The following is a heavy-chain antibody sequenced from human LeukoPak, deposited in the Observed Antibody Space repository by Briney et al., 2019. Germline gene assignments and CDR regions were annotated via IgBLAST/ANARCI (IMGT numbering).Heavy chain of an antibody. CDR1: GYSFTSYW. V-gene: IGHV5-51*01. J-gene: IGHJ3*02. CDR2: IYPGDSDT. CDR3: ARQVDAYPTVVVPADAFDI. D-gene: IGHD2-2*01. Sequence: GESLKISWKGSGYSFTSYWIGLGRQMPGKGLEWIGIIYPGDSDTRYSQSLQGQVTISADKSIRTAYLQWSSLKASDTAMYYCARQVDAYPTVVVPADAFDIWGQGTMVTVSS.